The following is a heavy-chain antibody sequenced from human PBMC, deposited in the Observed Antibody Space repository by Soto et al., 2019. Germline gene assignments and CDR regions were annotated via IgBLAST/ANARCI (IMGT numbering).Heavy chain of an antibody. CDR3: VKDGGYCSSSTCYAPRNHYFDS. Sequence: LRLSCEASGFTFIDYWISWVRQAPGKGPGGVANIKFDGSEKQYVDSVRGRFTISRDNSRSSLSLQMNSLRAGDTAVYYCVKDGGYCSSSTCYAPRNHYFDSWGQGTLVTVSS. D-gene: IGHD2-2*01. CDR1: GFTFIDYW. CDR2: IKFDGSEK. V-gene: IGHV3-7*03. J-gene: IGHJ4*02.